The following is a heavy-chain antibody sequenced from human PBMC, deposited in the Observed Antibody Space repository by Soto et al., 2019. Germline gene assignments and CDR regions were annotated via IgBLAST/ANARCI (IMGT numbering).Heavy chain of an antibody. Sequence: QVQLVESGGGVVQPGRSLRLSCAASGFTFSSYGMHWVRQAPGKGLDWVAGISYDGSNKYYADSVKGRLTISRDNSKNTVSLKINSLRADDTASYYCAKDCEVGYYGMAVSGHRTTVAVS. D-gene: IGHD1-26*01. V-gene: IGHV3-30*18. CDR3: AKDCEVGYYGMAV. J-gene: IGHJ6*02. CDR1: GFTFSSYG. CDR2: ISYDGSNK.